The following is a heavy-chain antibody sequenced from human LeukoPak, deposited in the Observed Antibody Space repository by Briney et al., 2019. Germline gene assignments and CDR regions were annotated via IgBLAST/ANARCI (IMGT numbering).Heavy chain of an antibody. Sequence: PGGSLRLSCAVSGLSFSNYWMHWVRQAPGKGLVWVARTNLHGTTVDYADSVKGRFTISRDNAKNTLFLQMNSLGAEDTAVYYCASGYTYVRLGDHWGQGTLVTVSS. CDR3: ASGYTYVRLGDH. D-gene: IGHD5-18*01. CDR1: GLSFSNYW. V-gene: IGHV3-74*01. CDR2: TNLHGTTV. J-gene: IGHJ4*02.